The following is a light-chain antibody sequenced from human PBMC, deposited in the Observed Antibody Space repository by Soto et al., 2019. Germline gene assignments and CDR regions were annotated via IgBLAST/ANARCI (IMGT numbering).Light chain of an antibody. CDR2: GAS. Sequence: ILMTQSPATLAVSPGERATLSCRASQSISNNLAWYQQKPGQAPRLLIYGASTRATGIPARFSCSGSGTEFTLTISSLQSEDFADYYCQQYNNWPRALTFGGGTKVEIK. V-gene: IGKV3-15*01. CDR1: QSISNN. CDR3: QQYNNWPRALT. J-gene: IGKJ4*01.